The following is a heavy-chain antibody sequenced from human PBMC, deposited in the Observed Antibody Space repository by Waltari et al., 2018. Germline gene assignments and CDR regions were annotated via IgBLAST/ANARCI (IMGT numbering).Heavy chain of an antibody. CDR1: GSLLSDYV. CDR2: ISGRGDTT. J-gene: IGHJ4*02. D-gene: IGHD3-10*01. V-gene: IGHV3-23*01. CDR3: AKGRYYGSGSYLNSFDY. Sequence: EVQLLESGETLVQTGGSLRLSCAASGSLLSDYVMSWVRQAPGKGLEWVSTISGRGDTTYYIDSVKGRFIISRDNSRNTLYLQMNSLRAEDTAIYYCAKGRYYGSGSYLNSFDYWGQGTLVTVSS.